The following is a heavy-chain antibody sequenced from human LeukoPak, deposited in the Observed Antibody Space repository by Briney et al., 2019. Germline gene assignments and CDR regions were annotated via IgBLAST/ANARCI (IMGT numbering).Heavy chain of an antibody. V-gene: IGHV3-30*02. CDR1: GFTLRDYD. J-gene: IGHJ6*03. CDR3: ARGPMVRGVTDCYYYMDV. D-gene: IGHD3-10*01. Sequence: PGGSLRLSCATSGFTLRDYDMHWVRQAPGKGLEWVSMIRYDGNNQFYVDSVKGRFTFSRDNSKNTLYLQMNGLRAEDTAVYYCARGPMVRGVTDCYYYMDVWGKGTTVTVSS. CDR2: IRYDGNNQ.